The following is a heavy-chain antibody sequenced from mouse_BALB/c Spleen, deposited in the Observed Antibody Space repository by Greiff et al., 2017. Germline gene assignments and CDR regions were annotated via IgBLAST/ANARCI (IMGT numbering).Heavy chain of an antibody. CDR2: IWAGGST. Sequence: VKLQESGPGLVAPSQSLSITCTVSGFSLTSYGVHWVRQPPGKGLEWLGVIWAGGSTNYNSALMSRLSISKDNSKSQVFLKMNSLQTDDTAMYYCAREGFITTVVAYPYYAMDYWGQGTSVTVSS. D-gene: IGHD1-1*01. CDR3: AREGFITTVVAYPYYAMDY. V-gene: IGHV2-9*02. J-gene: IGHJ4*01. CDR1: GFSLTSYG.